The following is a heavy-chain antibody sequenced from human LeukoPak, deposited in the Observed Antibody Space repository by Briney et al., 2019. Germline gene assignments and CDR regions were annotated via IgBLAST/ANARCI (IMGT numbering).Heavy chain of an antibody. J-gene: IGHJ6*02. CDR3: AKDSSWGNYYGMDV. D-gene: IGHD3-16*01. Sequence: GGSLRLSCAAPGFTFDDYAMHWVRQAPGKGLEWVSGISWNSGSIAYADSVKGRFTISRDNAKNSLYLQMNSLRAEDTALYYCAKDSSWGNYYGMDVWGQGTMVTVSS. CDR2: ISWNSGSI. CDR1: GFTFDDYA. V-gene: IGHV3-9*01.